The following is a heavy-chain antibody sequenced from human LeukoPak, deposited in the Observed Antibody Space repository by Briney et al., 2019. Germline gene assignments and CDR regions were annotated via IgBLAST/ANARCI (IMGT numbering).Heavy chain of an antibody. D-gene: IGHD3-22*01. J-gene: IGHJ4*02. CDR1: RFIFSSYA. CDR2: ISGSGGST. CDR3: AKSGYYHDSSGHYLYYFDY. Sequence: PGGSLRLSCAASRFIFSSYAVSWVRQAPGKGLEWVSAISGSGGSTHYADSVKGRFSISRDNSKSTVYLQMNSLRAEDKAVYYCAKSGYYHDSSGHYLYYFDYWGQGTLVTVSS. V-gene: IGHV3-23*01.